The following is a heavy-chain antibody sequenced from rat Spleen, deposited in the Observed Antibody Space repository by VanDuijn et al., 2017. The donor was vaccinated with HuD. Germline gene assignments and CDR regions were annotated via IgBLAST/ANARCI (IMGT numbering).Heavy chain of an antibody. Sequence: YNVHWVRQPPGKGLEWMGIMWSGGSTDYNSALKSRLSISRDTSKNQVFLKMNSPQTEDTTTYYCARGAAIPYYFDYWGQGVMVTVSS. CDR2: MWSGGST. V-gene: IGHV2-45*01. CDR1: YN. CDR3: ARGAAIPYYFDY. J-gene: IGHJ2*01. D-gene: IGHD1-2*01.